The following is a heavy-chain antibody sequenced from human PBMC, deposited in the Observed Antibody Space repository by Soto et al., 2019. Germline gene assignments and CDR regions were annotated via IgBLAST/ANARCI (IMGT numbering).Heavy chain of an antibody. CDR2: IYYSGST. D-gene: IGHD4-4*01. CDR3: ARLADSNLDNLFD. Sequence: SDTRSLTCNVSGGSISSSSYYWGWIRQPPGKGLEWIGSIYYSGSTYYNPSLKSRDTISVDTSKNQFSLRRSSGTAADTAGYYCARLADSNLDNLFD. J-gene: IGHJ5*01. V-gene: IGHV4-39*01. CDR1: GGSISSSSYY.